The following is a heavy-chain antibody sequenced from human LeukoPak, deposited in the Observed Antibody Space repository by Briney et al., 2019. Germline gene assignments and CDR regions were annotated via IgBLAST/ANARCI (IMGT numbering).Heavy chain of an antibody. D-gene: IGHD3-10*01. CDR1: GYTFTSYG. Sequence: ASVKVSCKASGYTFTSYGIGWVRQAPGQGLEWMGWISAYNGNTNYAQKLQGRVTMTTDTSTSTAYMELRSLRSDDTAVYYCARVRYYGPRYYYMDVWGKGTTVTISS. V-gene: IGHV1-18*01. CDR3: ARVRYYGPRYYYMDV. J-gene: IGHJ6*03. CDR2: ISAYNGNT.